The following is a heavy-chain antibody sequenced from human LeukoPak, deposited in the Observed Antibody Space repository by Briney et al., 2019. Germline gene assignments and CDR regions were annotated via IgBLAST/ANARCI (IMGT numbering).Heavy chain of an antibody. CDR2: ITRSGGST. V-gene: IGHV3-23*01. D-gene: IGHD1-26*01. CDR3: AREGIVGVITD. Sequence: GGSLRLSCAASGFTFSSYAISWVRQAPGKGLEWVSAITRSGGSTYFTDSMKGRFSISRDISKNTVYLQMSSLRAEDTAIYYCAREGIVGVITDWGQGTLVTVSS. CDR1: GFTFSSYA. J-gene: IGHJ4*02.